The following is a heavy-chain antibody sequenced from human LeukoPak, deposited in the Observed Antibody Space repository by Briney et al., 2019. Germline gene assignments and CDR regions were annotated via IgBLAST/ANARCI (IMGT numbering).Heavy chain of an antibody. CDR2: INTNTGNP. CDR1: GYTFTSYA. J-gene: IGHJ6*03. Sequence: ASVRVSCKASGYTFTSYAMNWVRQAPGQGLEWMGWINTNTGNPTYAQGFTGRFVFSLDTSVSTAHLRISRLKAEDTAVYYCAKAYSSSWTINYYYYYYYMDVWGKGTTVTISS. CDR3: AKAYSSSWTINYYYYYYYMDV. V-gene: IGHV7-4-1*02. D-gene: IGHD6-13*01.